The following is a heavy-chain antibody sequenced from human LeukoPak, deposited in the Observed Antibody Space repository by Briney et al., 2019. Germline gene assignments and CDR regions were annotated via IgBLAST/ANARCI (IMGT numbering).Heavy chain of an antibody. J-gene: IGHJ4*02. V-gene: IGHV3-30*03. CDR1: GFTFSSYG. D-gene: IGHD3-10*01. Sequence: GRSLRLSCAASGFTFSSYGMRWVRQAPGKGLEWVAVISYDGSNKYYADSVKGRFTISRDNSKNTLYLQMNSLRVEDTAVYYCARPSYNSGSFFDYWGQGSLVTVS. CDR3: ARPSYNSGSFFDY. CDR2: ISYDGSNK.